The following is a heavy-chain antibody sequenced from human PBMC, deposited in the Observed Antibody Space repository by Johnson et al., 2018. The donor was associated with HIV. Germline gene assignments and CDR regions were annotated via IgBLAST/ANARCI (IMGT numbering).Heavy chain of an antibody. CDR2: ITWNGGST. CDR1: GFTFDDFG. J-gene: IGHJ3*02. D-gene: IGHD6-13*01. V-gene: IGHV3-20*04. Sequence: VQLVESGGGVVRPGGSLRLSCAASGFTFDDFGMSWVRQAPGKGLEWVSGITWNGGSTGYADSVKGRFTISRDNAKNSLYLQMNSLRAEDTAVYYCARFGLAAAGDGAFDIWGQGTMVTVSS. CDR3: ARFGLAAAGDGAFDI.